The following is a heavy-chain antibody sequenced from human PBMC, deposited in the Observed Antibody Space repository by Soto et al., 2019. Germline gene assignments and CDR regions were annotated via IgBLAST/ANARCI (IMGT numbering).Heavy chain of an antibody. D-gene: IGHD3-3*01. CDR2: ISWNSGSI. Sequence: PGGSLRLSCAASGFTFDDYAMHWVRQAPGRGLEWVSGISWNSGSIGYADSVKGRFTISRDNAKNSLYLQMNSLRAEATALYYCAKGALRAYYYVWSDLSTYYGMDVWGQGTTVTVSS. J-gene: IGHJ6*02. CDR3: AKGALRAYYYVWSDLSTYYGMDV. CDR1: GFTFDDYA. V-gene: IGHV3-9*01.